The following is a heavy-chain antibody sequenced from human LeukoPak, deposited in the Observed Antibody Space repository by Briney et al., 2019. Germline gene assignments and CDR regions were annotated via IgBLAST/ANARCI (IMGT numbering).Heavy chain of an antibody. CDR2: INHSGST. V-gene: IGHV4-34*01. Sequence: XAVXXGSXXXYYWSWLRQPPGKGLEWMGEINHSGSTNYNPSLKSRVTISVDTSKNQFSLKLSSVTAADTAVYYCASQNRAYCSGGSCYSGYYYYYYYMDVWGKGTTVTVSS. D-gene: IGHD2-15*01. CDR3: ASQNRAYCSGGSCYSGYYYYYYYMDV. J-gene: IGHJ6*03. CDR1: XGSXXXYY.